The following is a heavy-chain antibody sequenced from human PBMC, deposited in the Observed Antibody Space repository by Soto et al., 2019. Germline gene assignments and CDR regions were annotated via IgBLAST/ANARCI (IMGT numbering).Heavy chain of an antibody. Sequence: PVGSLRLSCAASGFIVEHFGMSWVRQAPGKGLEWISSISGSGFKKYYADSVKGRFTSYRDNSKSTVYLELNNLSAEGTAVYHCAKNQGVELVPLATVDWFDPWGQGSVVTVSS. V-gene: IGHV3-23*01. D-gene: IGHD1-26*01. CDR1: GFIVEHFG. CDR3: AKNQGVELVPLATVDWFDP. CDR2: ISGSGFKK. J-gene: IGHJ5*02.